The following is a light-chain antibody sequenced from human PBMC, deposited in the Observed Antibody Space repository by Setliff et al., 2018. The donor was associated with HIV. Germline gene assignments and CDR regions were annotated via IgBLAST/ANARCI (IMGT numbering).Light chain of an antibody. V-gene: IGLV2-14*03. CDR1: SDAGGFEF. Sequence: QSALTQPASVSGSPGQSITISCTGASDAGGFEFVAWYQQRPGKAPKLMLYDVSRRPSGVSNRFSGSKSGNTAFLTISGLQADDEADYYCCSYARGSTSVFGSGTKVTVL. J-gene: IGLJ1*01. CDR2: DVS. CDR3: CSYARGSTSV.